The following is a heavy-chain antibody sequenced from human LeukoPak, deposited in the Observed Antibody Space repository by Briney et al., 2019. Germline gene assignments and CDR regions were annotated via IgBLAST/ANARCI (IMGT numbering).Heavy chain of an antibody. D-gene: IGHD6-19*01. Sequence: GGSLRLSCAASGFIFSSYGMHWVRQAPGKGLEWVAFIRYDGINKYYADSVKGRFTVSRDNAKNSLYLQMNSLRAEDTAVYYCARDKSAVAVYYFDYWGQGTLVTVSS. CDR3: ARDKSAVAVYYFDY. J-gene: IGHJ4*02. V-gene: IGHV3-30*02. CDR2: IRYDGINK. CDR1: GFIFSSYG.